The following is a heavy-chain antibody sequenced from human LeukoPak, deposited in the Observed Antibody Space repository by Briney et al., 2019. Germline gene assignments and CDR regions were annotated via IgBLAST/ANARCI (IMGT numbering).Heavy chain of an antibody. CDR2: ISGGGDVT. D-gene: IGHD3-10*01. V-gene: IGHV3-23*01. CDR1: GFTFSNYA. CDR3: ARDSSMLRGPLVIYYFDF. J-gene: IGHJ4*02. Sequence: GGSLRLSCAASGFTFSNYAMSWVRQAPGKGLEWVSTISGGGDVTYYADSVKGRFTISRDNSKNTLYLQMNSLRVEDTAVYYCARDSSMLRGPLVIYYFDFWGQGTLVTVSS.